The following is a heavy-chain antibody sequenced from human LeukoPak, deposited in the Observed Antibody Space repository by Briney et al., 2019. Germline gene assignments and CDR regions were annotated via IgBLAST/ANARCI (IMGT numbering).Heavy chain of an antibody. J-gene: IGHJ4*02. CDR3: ARKMATSNRLDY. V-gene: IGHV3-33*01. CDR2: IWYDGSNK. Sequence: GRSLRLSCAASGFTFSSYGMHWVHQAPGKGLEWVAVIWYDGSNKYYADSVKGRFTISRDNSKNTLYLQMNSLRAEDTAVYYCARKMATSNRLDYWGQGTLVTVSS. D-gene: IGHD5-24*01. CDR1: GFTFSSYG.